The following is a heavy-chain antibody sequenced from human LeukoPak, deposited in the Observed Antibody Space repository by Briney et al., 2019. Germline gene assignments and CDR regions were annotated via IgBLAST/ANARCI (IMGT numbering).Heavy chain of an antibody. CDR2: IDPRDSYT. Sequence: GESLKISCKGSGSRFTNYWSSWVRQMPGKGLEWMGRIDPRDSYTKYSPSFEGHVTISVDKSISSAFLQWNSLKASDTAIYYCATGASKVTTDFANYWGQGTQVAVSS. CDR1: GSRFTNYW. J-gene: IGHJ1*01. D-gene: IGHD4-17*01. V-gene: IGHV5-10-1*01. CDR3: ATGASKVTTDFANY.